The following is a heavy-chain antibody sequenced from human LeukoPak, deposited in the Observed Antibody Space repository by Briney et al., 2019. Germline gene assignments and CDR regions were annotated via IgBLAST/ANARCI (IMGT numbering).Heavy chain of an antibody. J-gene: IGHJ4*02. D-gene: IGHD2-2*01. V-gene: IGHV3-15*01. CDR3: TTNLYCSSTSCYFDY. CDR1: GITLSNYG. Sequence: PGGSLRLSCAVSGITLSNYGMSWVRQAPGKGLEWVGRIKSKTDGGTTDYAAPVKGRFTISRDDSKNTLYLQMNSLKTEDTAVYYCTTNLYCSSTSCYFDYWGQGTLVTVSS. CDR2: IKSKTDGGTT.